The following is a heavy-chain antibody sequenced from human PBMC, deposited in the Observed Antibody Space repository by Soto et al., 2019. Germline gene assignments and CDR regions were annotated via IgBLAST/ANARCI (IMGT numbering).Heavy chain of an antibody. CDR3: ARETLNYYGMDV. Sequence: LSSAASGFTVSSDSMDWVRRAPGKGLERVSYISSSSSTIYYADSVKGRFTISRDNAKNSLYLQMNSLRDEDTAVYYWARETLNYYGMDVWGQGTAVTVSS. D-gene: IGHD3-9*01. V-gene: IGHV3-48*02. J-gene: IGHJ6*02. CDR1: GFTVSSDS. CDR2: ISSSSSTI.